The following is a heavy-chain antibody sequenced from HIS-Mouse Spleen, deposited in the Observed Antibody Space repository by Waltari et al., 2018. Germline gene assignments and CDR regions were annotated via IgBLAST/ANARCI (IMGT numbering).Heavy chain of an antibody. D-gene: IGHD6-13*01. J-gene: IGHJ2*01. CDR2: IYYSGIT. CDR1: GGSISSSSYY. CDR3: AREIPYSSSWYDWYFDL. V-gene: IGHV4-39*07. Sequence: QLQLQESGPGLVKPSETLSLTCTVSGGSISSSSYYWGWTRQPPGKGLAWLGGIYYSGITYSHPTLKGRVTSSVDTSMNQSSLKLSSVTAAETAVYYWAREIPYSSSWYDWYFDLWGRGTLVTVSS.